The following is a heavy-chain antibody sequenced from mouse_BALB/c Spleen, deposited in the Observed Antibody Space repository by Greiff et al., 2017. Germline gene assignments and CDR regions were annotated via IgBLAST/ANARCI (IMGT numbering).Heavy chain of an antibody. CDR1: GYSFTGYY. D-gene: IGHD2-3*01. CDR3: ASDDSYLDYAMDY. Sequence: LVKTGASVKISCKASGYSFTGYYMHWVKQSHGKSLEWIGYISCYNGATSYNQKFKGKATFTVDTSSSTAYMQFNSLTSEDSAVYYCASDDSYLDYAMDYWGQGTSVTVSS. CDR2: ISCYNGAT. J-gene: IGHJ4*01. V-gene: IGHV1S34*01.